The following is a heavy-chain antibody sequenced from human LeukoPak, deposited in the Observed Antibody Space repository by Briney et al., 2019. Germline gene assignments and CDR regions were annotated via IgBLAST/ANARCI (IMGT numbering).Heavy chain of an antibody. CDR3: ARGHGYRYGYDY. D-gene: IGHD5-18*01. J-gene: IGHJ4*02. Sequence: TSGTLSLTCAVSGGSISSSNWWSWVRQPPGKGLEWIGYIYNGGSTNYSPSLKSRVTISVDTSKNQFSLKLSSVTAADTAMYYCARGHGYRYGYDYWGQGTLVTVSS. V-gene: IGHV4-4*02. CDR2: IYNGGST. CDR1: GGSISSSNW.